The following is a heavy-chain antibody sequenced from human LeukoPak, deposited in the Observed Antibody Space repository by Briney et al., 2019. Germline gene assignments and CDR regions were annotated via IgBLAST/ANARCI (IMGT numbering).Heavy chain of an antibody. J-gene: IGHJ5*02. V-gene: IGHV4-34*01. CDR2: INHSGST. D-gene: IGHD2-15*01. CDR3: ARKGLGYCSGGSCYSHHWFDP. CDR1: GGSFSGYY. Sequence: PSETLSLTCAVYGGSFSGYYWSWIRQPPGKGLEWIGEINHSGSTNYNPSLKSRVTISVDTSKNQFSLKLSSVTAADTAVYYCARKGLGYCSGGSCYSHHWFDPWGQGTLVTVSS.